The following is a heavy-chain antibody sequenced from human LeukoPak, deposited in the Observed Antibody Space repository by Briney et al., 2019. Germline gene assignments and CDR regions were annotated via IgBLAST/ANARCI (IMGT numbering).Heavy chain of an antibody. CDR3: ARDEEGYGYHH. J-gene: IGHJ4*02. CDR1: GFAFSSYD. V-gene: IGHV3-21*06. D-gene: IGHD5-18*01. CDR2: ISTSSSYI. Sequence: GGSLRLSCAASGFAFSSYDMNWVRQAPGKGLEWVSSISTSSSYIDYADSVQGRFTISRDNAENSLYLQMNSLRAEDTAVYYCARDEEGYGYHHWGQGTLVTVSS.